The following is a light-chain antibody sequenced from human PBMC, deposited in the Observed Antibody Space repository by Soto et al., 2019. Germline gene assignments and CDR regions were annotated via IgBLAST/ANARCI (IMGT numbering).Light chain of an antibody. CDR3: QQYNRGPVT. CDR1: QSISSN. J-gene: IGKJ1*01. Sequence: DIVMTQSPATLSVSPGERATLSYRASQSISSNLAWYQQKPGQAPRLLMYGASTRATGIPARFSGSGSGTEFTLTISSLQSEDFAVYHCQQYNRGPVTFGQGTKVEIK. V-gene: IGKV3-15*01. CDR2: GAS.